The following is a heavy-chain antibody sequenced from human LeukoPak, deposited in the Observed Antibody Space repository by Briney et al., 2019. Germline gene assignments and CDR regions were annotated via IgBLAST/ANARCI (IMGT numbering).Heavy chain of an antibody. CDR3: ARDVSGGGVGNADY. V-gene: IGHV3-33*08. CDR2: IWYDGSNK. Sequence: PGGSLRLSCAASGFTFSTYSMNWVRQAPGKGLEWVAVIWYDGSNKYYADSVKGRFTISRDNSKNTLSLQMNSLRAEDTAVYYCARDVSGGGVGNADYWGQGTLVTVSS. CDR1: GFTFSTYS. J-gene: IGHJ4*02. D-gene: IGHD3-16*01.